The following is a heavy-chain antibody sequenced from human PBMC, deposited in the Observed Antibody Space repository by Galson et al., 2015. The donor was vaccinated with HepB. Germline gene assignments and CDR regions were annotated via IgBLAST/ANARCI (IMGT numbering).Heavy chain of an antibody. Sequence: SQRLSCAASGFSFSDSYMSWIRQAPGKGLEWLSYISGSGKRVAYADSVKGRFTISRDNAKQSLDLQVNSLRAEDTAVYYCAREGYDSNYYGMDVWGQGTTVTVSS. D-gene: IGHD3-22*01. V-gene: IGHV3-11*01. CDR2: ISGSGKRV. CDR1: GFSFSDSY. J-gene: IGHJ6*02. CDR3: AREGYDSNYYGMDV.